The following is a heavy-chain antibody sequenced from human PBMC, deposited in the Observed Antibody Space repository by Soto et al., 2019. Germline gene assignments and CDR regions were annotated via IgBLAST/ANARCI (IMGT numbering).Heavy chain of an antibody. CDR2: IYYSGST. D-gene: IGHD3-10*01. V-gene: IGHV4-39*01. CDR1: GGSISSSSYY. CDR3: ARHIARGVVSA. J-gene: IGHJ5*02. Sequence: QLQLQESGPGLVKPSETLSLTCTVSGGSISSSSYYWGWIRQPPGKGLEGIGSIYYSGSTYYNPSLKSRVTISVDTSKNQFSLKLSSVTAADTAVYYCARHIARGVVSAWGQGTLVTVSS.